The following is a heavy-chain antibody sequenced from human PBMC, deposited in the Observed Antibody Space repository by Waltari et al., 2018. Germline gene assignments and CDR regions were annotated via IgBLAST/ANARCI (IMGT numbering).Heavy chain of an antibody. D-gene: IGHD2-15*01. CDR2: IYHSGST. V-gene: IGHV4-30-2*01. CDR3: ARGRYCSGGSCYFDY. CDR1: GGSISSGGYS. Sequence: QLQLQESGSGLVKPSQTLSLTCAVSGGSISSGGYSWSWIRQPPGKGLEWIGYIYHSGSTYYNPSLKSRVTIAVDRSKNQFSLKLSSVTAADTAVYYCARGRYCSGGSCYFDYWGQGTLVTVSS. J-gene: IGHJ4*02.